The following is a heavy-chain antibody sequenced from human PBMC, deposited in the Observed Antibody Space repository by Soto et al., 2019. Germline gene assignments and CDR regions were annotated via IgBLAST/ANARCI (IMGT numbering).Heavy chain of an antibody. D-gene: IGHD3-10*01. CDR2: IYWDDDK. CDR1: GFSLSTSGVG. V-gene: IGHV2-5*02. J-gene: IGHJ6*02. CDR3: AHSGVLWFGELLDYYYGMDV. Sequence: QITLKESGPTLVKPTQTLTLTCTFSGFSLSTSGVGVGWIRQPPGKALEWLALIYWDDDKRYSPSLKSRLTITKDTSKNQVVLTMTNMDPVDTVTYYCAHSGVLWFGELLDYYYGMDVWGQGTTVTVSS.